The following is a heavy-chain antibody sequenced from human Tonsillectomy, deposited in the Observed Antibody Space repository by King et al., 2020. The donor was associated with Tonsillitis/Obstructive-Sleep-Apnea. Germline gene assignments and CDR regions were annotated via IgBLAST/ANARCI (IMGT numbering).Heavy chain of an antibody. V-gene: IGHV3-33*01. CDR2: IWYDGSNK. CDR1: GFTFSSYG. CDR3: ARVSGYDYDY. Sequence: VQLVESGGGVVQPGRSLRLSCAASGFTFSSYGMHWVRQAPGKGLEGVAVIWYDGSNKYYADSVKGRFTISRDNSKNTLYLQMNSLRAEDTAVYYCARVSGYDYDYWGQGTLVTVSS. D-gene: IGHD5-12*01. J-gene: IGHJ4*02.